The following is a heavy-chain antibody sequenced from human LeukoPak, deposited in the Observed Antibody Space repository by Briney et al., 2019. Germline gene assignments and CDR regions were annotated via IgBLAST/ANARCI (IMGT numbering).Heavy chain of an antibody. D-gene: IGHD3-22*01. CDR2: IYSGGST. V-gene: IGHV3-53*01. CDR1: GFTVSSNY. J-gene: IGHJ4*02. Sequence: GGSLRLSCAASGFTVSSNYMSWVRQAPGKGPEWVSVIYSGGSTYYADSVKGRFTISRDNSKNTLYLQMNSLRAEDTAVYYCARDIAYDSSGYYSPHFDYWGQGTLVTVSS. CDR3: ARDIAYDSSGYYSPHFDY.